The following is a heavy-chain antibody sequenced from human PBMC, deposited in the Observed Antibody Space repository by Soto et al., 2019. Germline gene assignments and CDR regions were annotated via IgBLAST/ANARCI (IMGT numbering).Heavy chain of an antibody. D-gene: IGHD2-15*01. J-gene: IGHJ4*02. CDR2: ISYDGSNK. V-gene: IGHV3-30*18. Sequence: GGSLRLSCAASGFTFSSYGMHWVRQAPGKGLEWVAVISYDGSNKYYADSVKGRFTISRDSSKNTLYLQMNSRRAEDTAVYYCAKAAGVVVAATKLSLVDYWGQGTLVTVSS. CDR1: GFTFSSYG. CDR3: AKAAGVVVAATKLSLVDY.